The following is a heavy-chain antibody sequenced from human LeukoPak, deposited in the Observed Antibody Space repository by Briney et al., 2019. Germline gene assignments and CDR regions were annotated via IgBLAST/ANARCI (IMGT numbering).Heavy chain of an antibody. J-gene: IGHJ4*02. D-gene: IGHD6-13*01. CDR2: IYTSGST. V-gene: IGHV4-4*07. CDR1: GGSISSYY. CDR3: ARAGALSSSWSYFDY. Sequence: SETLSLTCTVSGGSISSYYWSWIRQPAGKGLEWIGRIYTSGSTSYNPSLKSRVTMSVDTSKNQFSLKLSSVTAADTAVYYCARAGALSSSWSYFDYWGQGTLVTVSP.